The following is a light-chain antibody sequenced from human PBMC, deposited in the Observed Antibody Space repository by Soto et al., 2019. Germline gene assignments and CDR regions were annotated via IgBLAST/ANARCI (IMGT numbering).Light chain of an antibody. CDR2: DAS. CDR3: QQRTDSEIT. V-gene: IGKV3-11*01. J-gene: IGKJ3*01. CDR1: QSVSRY. Sequence: EIVLTQSPATLSLSPGERATLSCRASQSVSRYLAWYQQKPGQAPRLLIYDASNSATGIPARFSGSGSGTDFTLTISSLEPEDFAVYYCQQRTDSEITFGPGTKVDIK.